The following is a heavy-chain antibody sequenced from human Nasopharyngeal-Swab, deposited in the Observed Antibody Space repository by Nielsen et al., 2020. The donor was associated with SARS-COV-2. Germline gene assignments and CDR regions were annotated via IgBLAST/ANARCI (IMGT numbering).Heavy chain of an antibody. J-gene: IGHJ6*02. CDR3: AKSRGVVVIIDGMDV. D-gene: IGHD3-22*01. V-gene: IGHV3-9*01. CDR2: ISWNSGSI. Sequence: GGSLRLSCVAPGFTFDDYAMHWVRQAPGKGLEWVSGISWNSGSIGYADSVKGRFTISRDNAKNSLYLQMNSLRAEDTALYYCAKSRGVVVIIDGMDVWGQGTTVTVSS. CDR1: GFTFDDYA.